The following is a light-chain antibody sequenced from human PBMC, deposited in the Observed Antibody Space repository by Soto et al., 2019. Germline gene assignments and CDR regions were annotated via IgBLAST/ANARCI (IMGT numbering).Light chain of an antibody. CDR1: QSVSSTY. CDR3: QHYNNWLWT. Sequence: EIVLTQSPGTLSLSPGERATLSCRASQSVSSTYIAWYQQKPGQAPRLLIYGASTRATGVPDRFSGSGSGTDFTLTISRLEPEDFAVYYCQHYNNWLWTFGQGTKVDIK. CDR2: GAS. J-gene: IGKJ1*01. V-gene: IGKV3-20*01.